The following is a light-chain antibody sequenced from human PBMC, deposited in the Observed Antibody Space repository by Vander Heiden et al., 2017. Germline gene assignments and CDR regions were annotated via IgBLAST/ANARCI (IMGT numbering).Light chain of an antibody. CDR1: NIGSKS. V-gene: IGLV3-21*02. Sequence: SYVLTQSPSVSVAPGQTARITCGGDNIGSKSVHWYRQKPGQAPMLVLYDDNDRPSGIPERFSGSNSGNTATLTISRVGAGDEADYYCQVWDSNNDHVVFGGGTKLTVL. CDR2: DDN. CDR3: QVWDSNNDHVV. J-gene: IGLJ2*01.